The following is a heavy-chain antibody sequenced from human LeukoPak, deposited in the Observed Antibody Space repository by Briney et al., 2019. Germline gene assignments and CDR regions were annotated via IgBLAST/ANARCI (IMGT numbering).Heavy chain of an antibody. J-gene: IGHJ4*02. V-gene: IGHV3-11*04. CDR1: GFTFSDYY. D-gene: IGHD3-10*01. Sequence: GGSLRLSCAASGFTFSDYYMSWIRQAPGKGLEWVSYISSSSSTIYYADSVKGRFTISRDNAKNSLYLQMNSLRDEDTAVYYCARDLWSYYGSGSFDYWGQGTLVTVSS. CDR3: ARDLWSYYGSGSFDY. CDR2: ISSSSSTI.